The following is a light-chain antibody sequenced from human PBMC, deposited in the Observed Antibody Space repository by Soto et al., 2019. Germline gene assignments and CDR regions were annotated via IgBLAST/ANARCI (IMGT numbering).Light chain of an antibody. CDR2: DVS. CDR3: SSYTSGSTRVV. V-gene: IGLV2-14*03. Sequence: QPASVSGSPGQSITISCTGTSSDVGGYNYDSWYQQHPGKAPKVMIYDVSKRPSGISTRFSGSKSGNTASLTISGLQIEDEADYYCSSYTSGSTRVVFGGGTKLTVL. CDR1: SSDVGGYNY. J-gene: IGLJ2*01.